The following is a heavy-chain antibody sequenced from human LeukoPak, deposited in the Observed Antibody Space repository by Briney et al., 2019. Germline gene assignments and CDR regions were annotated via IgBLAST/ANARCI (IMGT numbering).Heavy chain of an antibody. D-gene: IGHD4-23*01. CDR3: ARETTVVRGFDY. CDR2: INHSGST. Sequence: SETLSLTCAVYGGSFSGYYWSWIRQPPGKGLEWIGEINHSGSTNYNPSLKSRVTISVDTSKNQFPLKLSSVAAADTAVYYCARETTVVRGFDYWGQGTLVTVSS. J-gene: IGHJ4*02. CDR1: GGSFSGYY. V-gene: IGHV4-34*01.